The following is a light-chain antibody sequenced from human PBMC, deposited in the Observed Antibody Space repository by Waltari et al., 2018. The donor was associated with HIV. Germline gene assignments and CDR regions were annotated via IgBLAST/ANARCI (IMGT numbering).Light chain of an antibody. CDR2: EVS. Sequence: PDSAPKLMIYEVSNRPSGVPDRFSGSKSGNTASLTVSGLQAEDEADYYCSSYAGSSVVFGGGTKLTVL. CDR3: SSYAGSSVV. J-gene: IGLJ2*01. V-gene: IGLV2-8*01.